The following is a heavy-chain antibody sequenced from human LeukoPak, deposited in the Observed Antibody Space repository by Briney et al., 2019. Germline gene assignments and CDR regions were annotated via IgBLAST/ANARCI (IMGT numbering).Heavy chain of an antibody. J-gene: IGHJ4*02. V-gene: IGHV1-2*02. D-gene: IGHD7-27*01. Sequence: ASVKVSCKASGYTFTGYYMHWVRQAPGQGLEWMGWINPNSGGTNYAQKFQGRVTMTRDTSISTAYMELSRLRSDDTAVYYCARDRIQNWGFTPHFDYWGQGTLVTVSS. CDR1: GYTFTGYY. CDR3: ARDRIQNWGFTPHFDY. CDR2: INPNSGGT.